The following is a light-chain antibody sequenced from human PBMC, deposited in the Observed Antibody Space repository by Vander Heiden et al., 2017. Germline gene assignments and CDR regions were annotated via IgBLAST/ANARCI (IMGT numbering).Light chain of an antibody. CDR2: SNN. V-gene: IGLV1-44*01. CDR3: AAWDDSLNGWV. J-gene: IGLJ3*02. Sequence: QSVLTQPPSASGTPGQRGTISCSGSSTNNGSNTVNWYQQLPRTAPKLLIYSNNQRPSGVPDRFSGSKSATAAALAISVLESEDEADYYCAAWDDSLNGWVFGGGTKLTVL. CDR1: STNNGSNT.